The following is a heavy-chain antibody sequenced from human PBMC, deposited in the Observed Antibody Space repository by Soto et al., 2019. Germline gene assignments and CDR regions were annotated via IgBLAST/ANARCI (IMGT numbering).Heavy chain of an antibody. D-gene: IGHD6-19*01. V-gene: IGHV3-74*01. Sequence: GGSLRLSCAASGFTFSSNWMHWVRQGPGRGLVWVSRIDNDGSSRDYADSVKGRFTISRDNAKNTLYLEMSSLRAEDTAVYYCATGSGWYSPDYWGQGTLVTVSS. J-gene: IGHJ4*02. CDR1: GFTFSSNW. CDR2: IDNDGSSR. CDR3: ATGSGWYSPDY.